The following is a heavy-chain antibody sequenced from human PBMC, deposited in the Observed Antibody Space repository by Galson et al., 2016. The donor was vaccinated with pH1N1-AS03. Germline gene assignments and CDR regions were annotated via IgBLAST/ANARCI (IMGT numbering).Heavy chain of an antibody. V-gene: IGHV3-7*03. D-gene: IGHD6-19*01. CDR1: GFTFSTYW. CDR2: INHDGGEK. CDR3: ARMQWLLPQYYFNC. J-gene: IGHJ4*02. Sequence: SLRLSCAASGFTFSTYWMMWVRQAPGKGLEWVANINHDGGEKYHVDSVKGRFTISRDNAKNSLFLQMDSLRAEDTAVYFCARMQWLLPQYYFNCWGQGTLVTVSS.